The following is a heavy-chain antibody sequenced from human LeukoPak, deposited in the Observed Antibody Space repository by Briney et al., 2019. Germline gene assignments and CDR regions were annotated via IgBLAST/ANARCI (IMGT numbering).Heavy chain of an antibody. CDR3: ARQGYCSGTSCYAGGDWFDP. CDR1: GYSITSGYY. CDR2: SYHSGST. J-gene: IGHJ5*02. V-gene: IGHV4-38-2*02. D-gene: IGHD2-2*01. Sequence: SETLSLTCTVSGYSITSGYYWGWIRQPPGKGLEWIGSSYHSGSTFYNPSLKSRVTISVDRSKNQFSLKLTSVTAADTAVYYCARQGYCSGTSCYAGGDWFDPWGQGTLVTVSS.